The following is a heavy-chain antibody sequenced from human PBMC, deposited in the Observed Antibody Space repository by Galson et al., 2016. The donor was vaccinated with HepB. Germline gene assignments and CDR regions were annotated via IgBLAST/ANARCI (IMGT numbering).Heavy chain of an antibody. V-gene: IGHV3-11*04. J-gene: IGHJ4*02. Sequence: SLRLSCAASGFIFSDYYMNWIRQAPGKGLEWVSYTPGSGGYEYYADSVRGRFAISRDNARNAVFLQMNSLRAEDTAVYYCVRAAYKNGYRYFDQWGQGTLVTVSS. CDR3: VRAAYKNGYRYFDQ. D-gene: IGHD5-24*01. CDR2: TPGSGGYE. CDR1: GFIFSDYY.